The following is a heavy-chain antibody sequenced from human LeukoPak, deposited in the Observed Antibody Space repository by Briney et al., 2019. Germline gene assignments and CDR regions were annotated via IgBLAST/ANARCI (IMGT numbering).Heavy chain of an antibody. Sequence: ASVKVSCTASGYTFTSYDINWVRQATGQGLEWMGWMNPNSGNTGYAQKFQGRVTMTRNTSISTAYMELSSLRSEDTAVYYCARPVGYDILTGYYRDYWGQGTLVTVSS. CDR3: ARPVGYDILTGYYRDY. V-gene: IGHV1-8*01. J-gene: IGHJ4*02. CDR1: GYTFTSYD. D-gene: IGHD3-9*01. CDR2: MNPNSGNT.